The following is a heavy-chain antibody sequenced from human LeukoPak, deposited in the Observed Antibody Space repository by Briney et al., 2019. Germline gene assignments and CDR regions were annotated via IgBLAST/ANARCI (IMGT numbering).Heavy chain of an antibody. CDR1: GFPLSSHW. V-gene: IGHV3-7*03. J-gene: IGHJ6*02. Sequence: GGSLRLSFAASGFPLSSHWMTWVRQVPGRGPEWVANVNRDGSETYYLDSVKGRFTISKDNAKNSLYLQMNSLRAEDTALYHCARNNGMDVWGQGTTVIVSS. CDR3: ARNNGMDV. CDR2: VNRDGSET.